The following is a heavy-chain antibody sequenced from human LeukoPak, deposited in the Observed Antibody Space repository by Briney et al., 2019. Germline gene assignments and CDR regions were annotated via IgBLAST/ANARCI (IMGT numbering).Heavy chain of an antibody. V-gene: IGHV1-18*01. Sequence: ASVKVSCKASGGTFSSYAISWVRQAPGQGLEWMGWISAYNGNTNYAQKLQGRVTMTTDTSTSTAYMELRSLRSDDTAVYYCARDFHPHRSSGGFDYWGQGTLVTVSS. CDR2: ISAYNGNT. J-gene: IGHJ4*02. CDR3: ARDFHPHRSSGGFDY. CDR1: GGTFSSYA. D-gene: IGHD6-6*01.